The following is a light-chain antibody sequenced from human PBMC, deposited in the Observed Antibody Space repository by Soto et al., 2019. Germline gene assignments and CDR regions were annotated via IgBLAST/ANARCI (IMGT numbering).Light chain of an antibody. J-gene: IGLJ1*01. V-gene: IGLV1-44*01. CDR2: NNN. Sequence: QSVLTQPPSASGTPGQRLTISCSGSRSNIGSNVVVWYQQLPGTAPKLLIYNNNQRPSGVPDRFSGSKSGTSASLAISGLRSEDEADYYCATWDDRLYGCVFGTGTKVTVL. CDR3: ATWDDRLYGCV. CDR1: RSNIGSNV.